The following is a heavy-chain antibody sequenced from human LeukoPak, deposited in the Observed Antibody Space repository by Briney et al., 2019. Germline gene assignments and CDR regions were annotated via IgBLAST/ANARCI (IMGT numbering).Heavy chain of an antibody. V-gene: IGHV3-64D*09. Sequence: GGSLRLSCAASGLTFSGSTIHWVRQAPGKGLQYVSAISSNGGSTYYADSVKGRFTISRDNSKNTLYLQMSSLRAEDTAVYYCVKAGGSGTSIYYFDYWGQGTLVTVSS. CDR3: VKAGGSGTSIYYFDY. CDR2: ISSNGGST. J-gene: IGHJ4*02. D-gene: IGHD3-10*01. CDR1: GLTFSGST.